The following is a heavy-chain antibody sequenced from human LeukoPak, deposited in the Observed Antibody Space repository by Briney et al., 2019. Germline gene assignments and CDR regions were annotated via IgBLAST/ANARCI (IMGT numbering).Heavy chain of an antibody. CDR1: GYSFTSYW. D-gene: IGHD6-13*01. J-gene: IGHJ4*02. CDR3: ARVPVWGAAAGNDY. CDR2: ISAYNGNT. Sequence: GESLKISCKGSGYSFTSYWISWVRQAPGQGLEWMGWISAYNGNTNYAQKLQGRVTMTTDTSTSTAYMELRSLRSDDTAVYYCARVPVWGAAAGNDYWGQGTLVTVSS. V-gene: IGHV1-18*04.